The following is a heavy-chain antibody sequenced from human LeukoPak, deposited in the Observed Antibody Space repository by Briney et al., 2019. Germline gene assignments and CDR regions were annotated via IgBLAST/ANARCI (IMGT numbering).Heavy chain of an antibody. CDR1: GYTFTGYY. CDR3: SSGYCSSPSCDDCFDP. Sequence: GASVKVSCMASGYTFTGYYMHSVRQAPGEGLEGMGWINPNSGGTNYAQKFQGRVTMTRDTSISTAYMELSRMRSDDTAVYYCSSGYCSSPSCDDCFDPWGQGNLVTVSS. D-gene: IGHD2-2*01. CDR2: INPNSGGT. J-gene: IGHJ5*02. V-gene: IGHV1-2*02.